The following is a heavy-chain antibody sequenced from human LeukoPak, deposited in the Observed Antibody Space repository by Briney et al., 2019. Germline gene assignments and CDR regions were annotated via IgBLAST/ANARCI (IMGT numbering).Heavy chain of an antibody. CDR1: GFTFSSFS. V-gene: IGHV3-48*04. CDR3: AKVLRYSSSWSPLYYFDY. Sequence: PGGSLRLSCAASGFTFSSFSMNWVRQAPGKGLEWVSYIRSGGTNTDYTGSVKGRFTISRDNAKNSLYLQMNSLRAEDTAVYYCAKVLRYSSSWSPLYYFDYWGQGTLVTVSS. D-gene: IGHD6-13*01. J-gene: IGHJ4*02. CDR2: IRSGGTNT.